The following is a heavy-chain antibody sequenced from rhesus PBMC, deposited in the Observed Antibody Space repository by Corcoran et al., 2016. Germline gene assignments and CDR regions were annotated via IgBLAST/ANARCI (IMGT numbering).Heavy chain of an antibody. CDR3: ARRMAAATYFDY. CDR2: IGRRIGST. V-gene: IGHV4-65*02. CDR1: GGSISSSNW. Sequence: QVQLQESGPGLVKPPETLSLTCAVSGGSISSSNWWSWIRQPPGKRLEGSGNIGRRIGSTYYNPSLKSRVTISKDTSKNQFSLKLSSVTAADTAVYYCARRMAAATYFDYWGQGVLVTVSS. J-gene: IGHJ4*01. D-gene: IGHD6-43*01.